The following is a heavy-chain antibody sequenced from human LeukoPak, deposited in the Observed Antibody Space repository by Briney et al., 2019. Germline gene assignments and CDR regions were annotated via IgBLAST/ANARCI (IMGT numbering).Heavy chain of an antibody. V-gene: IGHV3-23*01. Sequence: PGGSLRLSCAASGFTFGSYAMSWVRQAPGKGLEWVSAISGSGGSTYYADSVKGRFTISRDNSKNTLYLQMNSLRAEDTAVYYCAKTSGRVYYFDYWGQGTLVTVSS. CDR3: AKTSGRVYYFDY. CDR1: GFTFGSYA. D-gene: IGHD2-15*01. CDR2: ISGSGGST. J-gene: IGHJ4*02.